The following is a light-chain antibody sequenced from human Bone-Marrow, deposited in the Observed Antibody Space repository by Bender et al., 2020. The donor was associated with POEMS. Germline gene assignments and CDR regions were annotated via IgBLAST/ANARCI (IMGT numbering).Light chain of an antibody. Sequence: SYVMTQPPSVSVAPGQTARVPCGGNNIGTKSVHWYQQKPGQAPVLVVYDDRDRPSGIPERFSGSNSGNTATLTISRIEAGDEADYYCQVWDDSTDQWMFGGGTKLTVL. CDR2: DDR. J-gene: IGLJ3*02. CDR3: QVWDDSTDQWM. CDR1: NIGTKS. V-gene: IGLV3-21*02.